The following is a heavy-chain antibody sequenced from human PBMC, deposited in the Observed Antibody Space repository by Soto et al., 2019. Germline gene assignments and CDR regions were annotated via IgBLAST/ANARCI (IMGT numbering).Heavy chain of an antibody. Sequence: PSETLSLTCTVSGGSISSYYWSWIRQPPGKGLEWIGYIYYSGSTNYNPSLKSRVTISVDTSKNQFSLKLSSVTAADTAVYYCARVGITMVRGVTPYYYYGMDFWGQGTTVTVSS. CDR3: ARVGITMVRGVTPYYYYGMDF. CDR1: GGSISSYY. CDR2: IYYSGST. J-gene: IGHJ6*02. V-gene: IGHV4-59*01. D-gene: IGHD3-10*01.